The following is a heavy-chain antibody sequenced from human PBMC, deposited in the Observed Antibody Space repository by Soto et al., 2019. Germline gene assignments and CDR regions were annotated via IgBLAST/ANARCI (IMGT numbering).Heavy chain of an antibody. D-gene: IGHD5-18*01. CDR2: ISADDGST. CDR3: AKAGYSFFFDY. Sequence: EVQLLESGGGLVQSGGSLRLSCTASGFSFSSYVMSWVRQAPGKGLEWVSEISADDGSTYYADSGKGRFTISRDNSKNTVDLQMNSLRADDTAVYYCAKAGYSFFFDYWGQGTLVTVSA. V-gene: IGHV3-23*01. CDR1: GFSFSSYV. J-gene: IGHJ4*02.